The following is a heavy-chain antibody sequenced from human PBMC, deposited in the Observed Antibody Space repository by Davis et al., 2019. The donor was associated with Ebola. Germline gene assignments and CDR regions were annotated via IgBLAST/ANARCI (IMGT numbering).Heavy chain of an antibody. D-gene: IGHD2-15*01. J-gene: IGHJ6*04. CDR3: ARGVATRYSYYYYAMDV. CDR2: INTNTGNP. Sequence: APVKVSCKASGYTFTSYAMNWVRQAPGQGLEWMGWINTNTGNPTYAQGFTGRFVFSLDTSVSTAYLQISSLKAEDTAVYYCARGVATRYSYYYYAMDVWGKGTTVTVSS. CDR1: GYTFTSYA. V-gene: IGHV7-4-1*02.